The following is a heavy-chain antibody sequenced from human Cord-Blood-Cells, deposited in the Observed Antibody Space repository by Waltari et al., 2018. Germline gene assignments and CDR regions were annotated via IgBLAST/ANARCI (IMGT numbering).Heavy chain of an antibody. CDR2: IYYSGST. Sequence: QVQLQESGPGLVKPSETLSLTCTVSGGSISSHYWSWIRQPPGKGLEWIGYIYYSGSTNYNPSLKSRVTISVDTSKNQLSLKLSSVTAADTAVYYCARGGAFDIWGQGTMVTVSS. CDR3: ARGGAFDI. CDR1: GGSISSHY. J-gene: IGHJ3*02. D-gene: IGHD3-16*01. V-gene: IGHV4-59*11.